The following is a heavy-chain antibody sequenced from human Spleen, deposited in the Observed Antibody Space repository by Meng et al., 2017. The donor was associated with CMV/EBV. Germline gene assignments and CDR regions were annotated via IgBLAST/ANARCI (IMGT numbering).Heavy chain of an antibody. D-gene: IGHD6-19*01. Sequence: GESLKISCAASGFTFSSYAMNWVRQAPGKGLEWVTAISGSGGKTYHADSVKGRFTISRDNSKNTLYLQMNSLRVEDTATYYCAKGPFLSVAGTARGDYWGQGTLVTVSS. V-gene: IGHV3-23*01. J-gene: IGHJ4*02. CDR3: AKGPFLSVAGTARGDY. CDR1: GFTFSSYA. CDR2: ISGSGGKT.